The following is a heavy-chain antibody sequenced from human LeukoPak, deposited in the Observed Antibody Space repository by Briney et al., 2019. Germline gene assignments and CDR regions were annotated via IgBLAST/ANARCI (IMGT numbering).Heavy chain of an antibody. J-gene: IGHJ3*02. CDR3: ARHPGSTDAFGI. D-gene: IGHD2-15*01. CDR2: IYYSGST. Sequence: SETLSLTFTVSGGSISSSSYYWDWIRQPPGKGLEWIGNIYYSGSTYYNPSLKSRVIISVDTSKNQFSLNLSSVTAADTAVYYCARHPGSTDAFGIWGQGTMVTVSS. V-gene: IGHV4-39*01. CDR1: GGSISSSSYY.